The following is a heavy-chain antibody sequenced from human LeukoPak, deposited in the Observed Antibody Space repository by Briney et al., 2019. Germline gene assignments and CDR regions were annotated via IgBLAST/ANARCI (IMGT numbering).Heavy chain of an antibody. Sequence: PGGSLRLSCAASGFTFSDYYMSWIRQAPGKGLEWVSYISSSGSTIYYADSVKGRFTISRDNSKNTLYLQMNSLRAEDTAVYYCAKDREALWFGELLDYWGQGTLVTVSS. CDR3: AKDREALWFGELLDY. D-gene: IGHD3-10*01. CDR1: GFTFSDYY. J-gene: IGHJ4*02. CDR2: ISSSGSTI. V-gene: IGHV3-11*04.